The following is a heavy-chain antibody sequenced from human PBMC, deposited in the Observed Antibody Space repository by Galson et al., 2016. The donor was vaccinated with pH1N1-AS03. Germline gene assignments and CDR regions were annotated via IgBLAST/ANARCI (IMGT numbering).Heavy chain of an antibody. CDR2: IYYSGTT. CDR1: GAPITSGSHY. Sequence: SETLSLTCSVSGAPITSGSHYWTWIRQLPGKGLEWIGYIYYSGTTKFNPSPATLVTMSVDRSKSQFSLNLMSVTAADTAVYYCARDGQLWPHYYPLDVWGQGTTVTVSS. D-gene: IGHD3-22*01. J-gene: IGHJ6*02. CDR3: ARDGQLWPHYYPLDV. V-gene: IGHV4-61*01.